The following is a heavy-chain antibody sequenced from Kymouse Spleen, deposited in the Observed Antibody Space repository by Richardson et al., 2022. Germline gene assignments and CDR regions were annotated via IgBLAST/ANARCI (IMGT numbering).Heavy chain of an antibody. CDR2: IGTAGDT. Sequence: EVQLVESGGGLVQPGGSLRLSCAASGFTFSSYDMHWVRQATGKGLEWVSAIGTAGDTYYPGSVKGRFTISRENAKNSLYLQMNSLRAGDTAVYYCAREVVTGTFDYWGQGTLVTVSS. D-gene: IGHD1-7*01. J-gene: IGHJ4*02. CDR1: GFTFSSYD. V-gene: IGHV3-13*01. CDR3: AREVVTGTFDY.